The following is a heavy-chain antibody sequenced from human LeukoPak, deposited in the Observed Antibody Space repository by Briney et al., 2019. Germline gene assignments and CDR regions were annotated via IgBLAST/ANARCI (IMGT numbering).Heavy chain of an antibody. CDR2: INHSGST. D-gene: IGHD3-10*01. CDR1: GGSFSGYY. V-gene: IGHV4-34*01. J-gene: IGHJ3*02. CDR3: ARRGVGAGAFDI. Sequence: SETLSLTCAVYGGSFSGYYWSWIRQPPGKGLEWIGEINHSGSTNYSPSLKSRATIPIDPSKNQFSLRLSFVTAADTAIYYCARRGVGAGAFDIWGQGTMVTVSS.